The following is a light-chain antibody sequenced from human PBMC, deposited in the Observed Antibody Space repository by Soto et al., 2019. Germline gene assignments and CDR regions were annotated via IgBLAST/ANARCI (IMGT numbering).Light chain of an antibody. CDR2: GAT. Sequence: DIKMTQSPSSLSASVGYRSTITGPASQGIGNYLAWYQQKPGKVPRLLIYGATTLQSGVPSRFSGSGSGTDFTLTISSLQPEDVATYYCQQCGVAPFTFGGGTKVDIK. J-gene: IGKJ4*01. CDR3: QQCGVAPFT. CDR1: QGIGNY. V-gene: IGKV1-27*01.